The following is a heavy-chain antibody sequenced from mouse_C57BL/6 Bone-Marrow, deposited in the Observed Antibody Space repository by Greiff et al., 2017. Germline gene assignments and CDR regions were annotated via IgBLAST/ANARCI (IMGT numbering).Heavy chain of an antibody. CDR2: INPNNGGT. Sequence: SGPELVKPGASVKIPCKASGYTFTDYNMDWVKQSHGKSLEWIGDINPNNGGTIYNQKFKGKATLTVDKSSSTAYMELRSLTSEDTAVYYCARDGSSTRYFDVWGTGTTVTVSS. CDR1: GYTFTDYN. CDR3: ARDGSSTRYFDV. V-gene: IGHV1-18*01. J-gene: IGHJ1*03. D-gene: IGHD1-1*01.